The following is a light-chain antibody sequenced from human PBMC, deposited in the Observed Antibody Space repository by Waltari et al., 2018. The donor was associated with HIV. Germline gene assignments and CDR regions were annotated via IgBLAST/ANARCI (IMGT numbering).Light chain of an antibody. J-gene: IGLJ2*01. CDR2: GNS. CDR1: SSNIGAGYD. Sequence: QSVLTQPPSVSGAPGQRVTISCTGSSSNIGAGYDVHWYQQLPGTAPKLLIYGNSNRPSGVPDRVYGSKSGTSASLAITGLQAEDEADYYCQSYDSSLSGVVFGGGTKLTVL. CDR3: QSYDSSLSGVV. V-gene: IGLV1-40*01.